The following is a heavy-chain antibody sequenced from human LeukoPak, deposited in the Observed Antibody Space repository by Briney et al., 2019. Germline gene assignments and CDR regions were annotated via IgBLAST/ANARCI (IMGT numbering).Heavy chain of an antibody. CDR3: ARDPYYDILTGYSPYYYYGMDV. CDR2: ISSSSSTI. J-gene: IGHJ6*02. D-gene: IGHD3-9*01. CDR1: GFTFSSYS. Sequence: PGGSLRLSCAASGFTFSSYSMNWVRQAPGKGLEWVSYISSSSSTIYYADSVKGRFTISRDNAKNSLYLQMNGLRDEDTAVYYCARDPYYDILTGYSPYYYYGMDVWGQGTTVTVSS. V-gene: IGHV3-48*02.